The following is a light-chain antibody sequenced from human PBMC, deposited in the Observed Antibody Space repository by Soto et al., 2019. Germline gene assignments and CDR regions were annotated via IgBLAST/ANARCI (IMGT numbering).Light chain of an antibody. CDR1: QIIYNW. Sequence: DIQMTQSPSTLSASVGDRVTITCRASQIIYNWLAWYQQKPGKAPKLLISGASTLEGGVPSRFSGSGSGTEFTLTISSLQSEDFAVYYCQQYNNWPPITFGQGTRLEIK. V-gene: IGKV1-5*01. CDR3: QQYNNWPPIT. J-gene: IGKJ5*01. CDR2: GAS.